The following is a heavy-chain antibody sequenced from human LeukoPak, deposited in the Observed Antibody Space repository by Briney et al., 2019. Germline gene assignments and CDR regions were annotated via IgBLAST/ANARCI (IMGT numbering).Heavy chain of an antibody. Sequence: PSETLSLTCTVSGGSISSYYWSWIRQPAGKGLEWIGHIYTSGSTNYTLSLKSRVTISVDTSKNQLSLKLSSVTAAGTAVYYCARGRVGATSRRAFDIWGQGTMVTVSS. J-gene: IGHJ3*02. CDR3: ARGRVGATSRRAFDI. D-gene: IGHD1-26*01. CDR1: GGSISSYY. CDR2: IYTSGST. V-gene: IGHV4-4*07.